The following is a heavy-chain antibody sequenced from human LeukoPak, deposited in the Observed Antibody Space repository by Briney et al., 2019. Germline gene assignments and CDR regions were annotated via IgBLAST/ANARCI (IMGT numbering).Heavy chain of an antibody. CDR2: ISYDGSNE. Sequence: GGSLRLSCATSGSIFTTYGIHWVRQAPGKGLEWVAVISYDGSNEFYTDSVKGRFTMSRDNSKNTLYLQMDSLSSDDTAVYYCARDPQRWQQLPHYWYFDLCGRGTLVIVSS. J-gene: IGHJ2*01. CDR1: GSIFTTYG. CDR3: ARDPQRWQQLPHYWYFDL. D-gene: IGHD5-24*01. V-gene: IGHV3-30*03.